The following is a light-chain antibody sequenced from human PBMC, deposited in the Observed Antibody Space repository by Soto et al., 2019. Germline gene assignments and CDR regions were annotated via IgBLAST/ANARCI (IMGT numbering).Light chain of an antibody. CDR1: SSDVGDYNY. Sequence: QSALTQPRSVSGSPGQSVTISCTGTSSDVGDYNYVSWYQQHPGKAPKLMIYDVSKRPSGVPDRFSGSKSGNTASLTISGLQAEDEAAYYCCSYAGSRYVFGTGTKVTVL. J-gene: IGLJ1*01. V-gene: IGLV2-11*01. CDR3: CSYAGSRYV. CDR2: DVS.